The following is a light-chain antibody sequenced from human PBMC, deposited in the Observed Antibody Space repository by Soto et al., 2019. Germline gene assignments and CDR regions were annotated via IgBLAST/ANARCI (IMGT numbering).Light chain of an antibody. CDR3: QQYGSSLRT. V-gene: IGKV3-20*01. CDR1: QSVSGSY. J-gene: IGKJ1*01. CDR2: GAS. Sequence: EIVLTQSPGTLSLSPGERATLSCRASQSVSGSYLAWYQQKPGQPPRLLIYGASSRATGIPDRFSGSGSGTDFTFTISRLEPEDFAIYYCQQYGSSLRTFGQGTKVDIK.